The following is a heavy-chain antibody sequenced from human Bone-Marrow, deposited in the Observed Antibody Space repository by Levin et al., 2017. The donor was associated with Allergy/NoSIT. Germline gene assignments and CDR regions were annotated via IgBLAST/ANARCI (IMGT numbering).Heavy chain of an antibody. CDR2: ISSSGTDM. D-gene: IGHD2/OR15-2a*01. V-gene: IGHV3-21*01. Sequence: GGSLRLSCTVSGFSFSLYSMNWVRQAPGKGLEWVSSISSSGTDMYNADSVKGRFTISRDNAKNSLNLQMSSLRAEDTAVYYCARGIIGDVRVAHKEAFDIWGQGTMVTVSS. CDR1: GFSFSLYS. J-gene: IGHJ3*02. CDR3: ARGIIGDVRVAHKEAFDI.